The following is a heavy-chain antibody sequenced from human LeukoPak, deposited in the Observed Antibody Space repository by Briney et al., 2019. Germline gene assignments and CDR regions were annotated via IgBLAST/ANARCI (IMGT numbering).Heavy chain of an antibody. CDR2: IQYDGSST. J-gene: IGHJ4*02. D-gene: IGHD3-3*01. V-gene: IGHV3-30*02. CDR3: ARRHTIFGEVIVDDLDS. Sequence: PGGSLRLSCLASGFTFSNHGMHWVRQAPGKELKWLAYIQYDGSSTYYRESVKGRFTVSRDNSKNTVDLQMNSLRPEDTAMYYCARRHTIFGEVIVDDLDSWGQGTLVTFST. CDR1: GFTFSNHG.